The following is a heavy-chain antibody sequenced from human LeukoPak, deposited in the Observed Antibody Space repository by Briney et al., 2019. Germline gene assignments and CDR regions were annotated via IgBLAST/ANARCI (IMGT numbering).Heavy chain of an antibody. V-gene: IGHV1-2*02. D-gene: IGHD3-10*01. Sequence: EASVTVSCKASGYTFTGYYIHWVRQAPGQGLECMGWINPNSGGTNYAQKFQGRVTMTRDTSISTAYMELSRLRSDDTAVYYCARGGSGSYFSWLDPWGQGTLVTVSS. J-gene: IGHJ5*02. CDR1: GYTFTGYY. CDR3: ARGGSGSYFSWLDP. CDR2: INPNSGGT.